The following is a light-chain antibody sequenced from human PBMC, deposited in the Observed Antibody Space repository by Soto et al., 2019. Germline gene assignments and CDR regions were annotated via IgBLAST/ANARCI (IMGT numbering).Light chain of an antibody. V-gene: IGKV3-20*01. J-gene: IGKJ1*01. Sequence: EIVLTQSPGTLSFSPGERATLSCRASQSVSNFLAWYQQKPGQAPRLLIYGASSRATGIPDRFSGSGSGTDFTLTISRLEPEDFAVYYCQQYGSSPWTFGQGTKVDIK. CDR3: QQYGSSPWT. CDR2: GAS. CDR1: QSVSNF.